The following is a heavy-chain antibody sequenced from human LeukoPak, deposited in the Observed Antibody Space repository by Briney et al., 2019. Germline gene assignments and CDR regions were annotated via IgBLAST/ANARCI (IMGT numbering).Heavy chain of an antibody. CDR1: GGYHSSGLYH. V-gene: IGHV4-30-2*01. Sequence: SQTLSLTCAVSGGYHSSGLYHWSWIRRAPGKGVEGIGYMYHSGSTYYTPSIKSRVNISVDRYKHQFSLKLSSVTAEDTAVYYCARLNTGLYFDYWGQGTLVTVSS. CDR3: ARLNTGLYFDY. D-gene: IGHD4-17*01. CDR2: MYHSGST. J-gene: IGHJ4*02.